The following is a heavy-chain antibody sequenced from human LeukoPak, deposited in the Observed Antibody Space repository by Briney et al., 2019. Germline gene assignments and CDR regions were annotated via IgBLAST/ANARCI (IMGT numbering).Heavy chain of an antibody. D-gene: IGHD3-10*01. J-gene: IGHJ6*03. CDR3: ARISRWFGEGDYYYMDV. CDR2: IYYSGST. V-gene: IGHV4-39*01. Sequence: SETLSLTCTVSGGSISSSSYYWGWIRQPPGKGLEWIGSIYYSGSTYYNPSLKSRVTISVDMSKNQFSLKLSSVTAADTAVYYCARISRWFGEGDYYYMDVWGKGTTVTVSS. CDR1: GGSISSSSYY.